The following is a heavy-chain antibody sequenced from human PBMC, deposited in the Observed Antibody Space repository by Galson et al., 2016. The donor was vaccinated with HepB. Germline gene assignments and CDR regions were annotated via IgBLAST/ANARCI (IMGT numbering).Heavy chain of an antibody. CDR3: AREVRYSPSGGMDV. Sequence: CAISGDSVSSSTAAWIWIRQSPSRGLEWLGRTYYRSKWYNDYAVSVKSRITINPDTTKNQLSLQLSSVTPEDTAVYYCAREVRYSPSGGMDVWGQGTTVTVSS. V-gene: IGHV6-1*01. D-gene: IGHD3-9*01. CDR1: GDSVSSSTAA. J-gene: IGHJ6*02. CDR2: TYYRSKWYN.